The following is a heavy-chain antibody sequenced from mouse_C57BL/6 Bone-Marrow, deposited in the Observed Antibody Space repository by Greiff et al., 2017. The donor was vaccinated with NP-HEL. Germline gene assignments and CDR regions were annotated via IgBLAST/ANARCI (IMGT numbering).Heavy chain of an antibody. CDR2: IDPEDGET. J-gene: IGHJ2*01. Sequence: VQLKESGAELVKRGASVKLSCTASGFNIKDYYMHWVKQRTEQGLEWIGRIDPEDGETKYAPKFQGKATITADTSSNTAYLQLSSLTSEDTAVYYCARLSTTVVASNYFDYWGQGTTLTVSS. CDR1: GFNIKDYY. V-gene: IGHV14-2*01. D-gene: IGHD1-1*01. CDR3: ARLSTTVVASNYFDY.